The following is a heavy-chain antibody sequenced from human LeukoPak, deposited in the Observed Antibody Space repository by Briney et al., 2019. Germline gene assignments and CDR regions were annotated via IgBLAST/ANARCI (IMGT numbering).Heavy chain of an antibody. CDR1: GFTLNEYS. CDR2: INNSGRTI. Sequence: GGSLRVSCTVSGFTLNEYSMTCIRQAPGKGLECLAFINNSGRTIYYAGSVKGRFTISKDDAENSLFLQMSSLRVDDTAVYYCARDVGGLNHWGQGTAVTVSS. D-gene: IGHD1-14*01. J-gene: IGHJ6*02. CDR3: ARDVGGLNH. V-gene: IGHV3-11*01.